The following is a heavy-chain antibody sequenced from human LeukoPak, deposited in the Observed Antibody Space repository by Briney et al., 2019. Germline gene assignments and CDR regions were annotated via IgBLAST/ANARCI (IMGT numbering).Heavy chain of an antibody. D-gene: IGHD1-26*01. CDR2: ISAYNGNT. J-gene: IGHJ4*02. Sequence: ASVKVSCKASGYTFTSYGISWVRQAPGQGLEWMGRISAYNGNTNYAQKLQGRVTMTTDTSTSTAYMELRSLRSDDTAVYYCARDRSGSYQNVGYYWGQGTLVTVSS. V-gene: IGHV1-18*01. CDR3: ARDRSGSYQNVGYY. CDR1: GYTFTSYG.